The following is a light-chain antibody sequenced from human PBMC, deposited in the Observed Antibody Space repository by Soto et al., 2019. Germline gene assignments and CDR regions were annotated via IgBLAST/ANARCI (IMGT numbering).Light chain of an antibody. CDR3: QQYGSSPPIT. CDR1: QSVSSSY. V-gene: IGKV3-20*01. J-gene: IGKJ5*01. Sequence: EIVLTQSPGTLSLSPGERATLSCRASQSVSSSYLAWYQQKPGQAHRLLIYGASSRATGIPDRFSGSGSGTDFTLTISRLEPEDFVVYYCQQYGSSPPITFGQGTRLEIK. CDR2: GAS.